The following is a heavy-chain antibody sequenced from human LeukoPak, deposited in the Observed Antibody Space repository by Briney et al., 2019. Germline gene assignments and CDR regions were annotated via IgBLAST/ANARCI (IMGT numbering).Heavy chain of an antibody. V-gene: IGHV3-23*01. CDR1: GFTFSSYA. CDR2: ISESSGYT. Sequence: GGSLRLSCAASGFTFSSYAMSWVRQAPGKGLEWVSGISESSGYTYYADSVKGRFTISRDNSKNSLYLQMNGLRAEDTAVYYCAANGGPFDFWGQGTLVTVSA. D-gene: IGHD4-23*01. J-gene: IGHJ4*02. CDR3: AANGGPFDF.